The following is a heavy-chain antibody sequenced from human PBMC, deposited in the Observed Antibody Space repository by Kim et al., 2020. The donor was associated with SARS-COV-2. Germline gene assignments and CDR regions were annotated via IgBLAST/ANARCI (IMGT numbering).Heavy chain of an antibody. J-gene: IGHJ4*02. V-gene: IGHV1-46*01. CDR3: AREDTALDY. Sequence: GSTSYAQTFPASVTMTRDTSTSTVYMELSSLRSEDTAVYYCAREDTALDYWGQGTLVTVSS. CDR2: GST. D-gene: IGHD5-18*01.